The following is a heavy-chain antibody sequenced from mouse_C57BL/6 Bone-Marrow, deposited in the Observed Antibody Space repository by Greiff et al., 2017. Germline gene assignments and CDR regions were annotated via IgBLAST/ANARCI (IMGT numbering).Heavy chain of an antibody. CDR1: GFTFSSYG. CDR3: ARHAHYGSSLRHRGWFAY. CDR2: ISSGGSYT. Sequence: EVQRVESGGDLVKPGGSLKLSCAASGFTFSSYGMSWVRQTPDKRLEWVATISSGGSYTYYPDSVKGRFTISRDNAKNTLYLQMSSLKSEDTAMYYCARHAHYGSSLRHRGWFAYWGQGTLVTVSA. J-gene: IGHJ3*01. D-gene: IGHD1-1*01. V-gene: IGHV5-6*01.